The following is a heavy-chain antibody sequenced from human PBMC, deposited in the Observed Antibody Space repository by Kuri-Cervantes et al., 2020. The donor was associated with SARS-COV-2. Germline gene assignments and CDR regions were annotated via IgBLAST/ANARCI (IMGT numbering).Heavy chain of an antibody. CDR1: GYTFTGYY. D-gene: IGHD4-23*01. J-gene: IGHJ3*02. V-gene: IGHV1-2*06. CDR3: ARDPGGLDAFDI. CDR2: INPNSGGT. Sequence: ASVKVSCKASGYTFTGYYMHWARQAPGQGLEWMGRINPNSGGTNYAQKFQGRVTMTRDTSISTAYMELSRLRSDDTAVYYCARDPGGLDAFDIWGQGTMVTVSS.